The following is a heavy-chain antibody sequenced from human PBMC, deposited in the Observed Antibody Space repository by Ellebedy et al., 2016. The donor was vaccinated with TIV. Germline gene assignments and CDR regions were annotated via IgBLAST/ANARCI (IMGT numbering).Heavy chain of an antibody. J-gene: IGHJ5*02. Sequence: GESLKISCAASGFTFSDYYMSWIRQAPGKGLEWVSYISSSSSYTNYADSVKGRFTISRDNAKNSLYLQMNSLRAEDTAVYYCARAHYDSSGYYYAGWFDPWGQGTLVTVSS. D-gene: IGHD3-22*01. CDR1: GFTFSDYY. CDR2: ISSSSSYT. CDR3: ARAHYDSSGYYYAGWFDP. V-gene: IGHV3-11*06.